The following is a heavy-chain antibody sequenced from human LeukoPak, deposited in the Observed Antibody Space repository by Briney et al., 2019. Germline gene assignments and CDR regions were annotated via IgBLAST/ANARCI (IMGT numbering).Heavy chain of an antibody. Sequence: ASVKVSCTAYGYTFSNYGISWVRQAPGQGLEWMGWISAYNGYKNHAQKFQGRVTMTIDTYTNIAYMELRSLRSDDTAVYYCARVGGILRATDVFDIWGQGTMVTVS. V-gene: IGHV1-18*04. CDR2: ISAYNGYK. J-gene: IGHJ3*02. CDR3: ARVGGILRATDVFDI. CDR1: GYTFSNYG. D-gene: IGHD3-10*01.